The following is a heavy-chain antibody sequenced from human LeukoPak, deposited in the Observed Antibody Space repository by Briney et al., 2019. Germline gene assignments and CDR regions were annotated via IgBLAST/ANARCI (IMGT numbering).Heavy chain of an antibody. CDR2: IVSSNVTT. CDR3: ARLFDYDFVSASHCYYYGLDV. Sequence: PGGSLRLSCAASGFTFGDYSMHWVRQTPEKGLEWVAYIVSSNVTTYYAHSVKGRFTISRDNARDILNLQMDSLRAEDTAVYYCARLFDYDFVSASHCYYYGLDVWGQGTTVTVSS. V-gene: IGHV3-48*04. J-gene: IGHJ6*02. D-gene: IGHD3-3*01. CDR1: GFTFGDYS.